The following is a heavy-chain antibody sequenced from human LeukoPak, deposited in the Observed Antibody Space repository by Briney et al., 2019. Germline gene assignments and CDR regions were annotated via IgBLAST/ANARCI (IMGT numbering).Heavy chain of an antibody. Sequence: GGSLRLSCAASGFTFSSYGMHWVRQAPGKGLEWVAFIRYDGSNKYYADSVKGRFTISRDNSKNTLNHQMNSLRVEDTAVYYCARVGAVGGVFRAFDIWGQGTMVTVSS. D-gene: IGHD3-16*01. CDR3: ARVGAVGGVFRAFDI. V-gene: IGHV3-30*02. J-gene: IGHJ3*02. CDR1: GFTFSSYG. CDR2: IRYDGSNK.